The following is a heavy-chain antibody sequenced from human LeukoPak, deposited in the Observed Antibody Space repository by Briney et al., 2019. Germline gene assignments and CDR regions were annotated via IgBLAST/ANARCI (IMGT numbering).Heavy chain of an antibody. D-gene: IGHD3-22*01. CDR1: GGSFSGYY. CDR3: AGHLWYYYDSSGYYQDY. J-gene: IGHJ4*02. V-gene: IGHV4-34*01. Sequence: SETLSLTCAVYGGSFSGYYWSWIRQPPGKGLEWIGEINHSGSTNYNPSLKSRVTISVDTSKNQFSLKLSSVAAADTAVYYCAGHLWYYYDSSGYYQDYWGQGTLVTVSS. CDR2: INHSGST.